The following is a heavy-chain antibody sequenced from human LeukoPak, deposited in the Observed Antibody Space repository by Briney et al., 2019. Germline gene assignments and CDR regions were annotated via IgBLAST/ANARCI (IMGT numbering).Heavy chain of an antibody. Sequence: GGSLRLSCAASGFTFNNYWMNWVRQTPGKGLEWVANIKDDGSEKYYLDSVEGRFTISRDNAKNSLYLQMNGLRAEDTAVYYCARVAWPYYFDSWGQGTLVTVSS. V-gene: IGHV3-7*01. J-gene: IGHJ4*02. CDR1: GFTFNNYW. CDR3: ARVAWPYYFDS. CDR2: IKDDGSEK.